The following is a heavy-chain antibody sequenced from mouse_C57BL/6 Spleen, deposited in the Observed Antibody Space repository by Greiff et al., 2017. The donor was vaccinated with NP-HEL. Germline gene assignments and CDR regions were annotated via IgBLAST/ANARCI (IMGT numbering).Heavy chain of an antibody. Sequence: QVQLQQSGAELVRPGTSVKVSCKASGYAFTNYLIEWVKQRPGQGLEWIGVINPGSGGTNYNEKFKGKATLTADKSSSTAYMQLSSLTSEDSAVYFCARCHSSGPWFAYWGQGTLVTVSA. V-gene: IGHV1-54*01. J-gene: IGHJ3*01. CDR2: INPGSGGT. CDR3: ARCHSSGPWFAY. D-gene: IGHD3-2*02. CDR1: GYAFTNYL.